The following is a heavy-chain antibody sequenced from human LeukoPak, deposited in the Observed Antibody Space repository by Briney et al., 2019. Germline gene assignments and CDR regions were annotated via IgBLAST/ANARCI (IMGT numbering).Heavy chain of an antibody. CDR3: ARVPGIAVAGSY. J-gene: IGHJ4*02. CDR2: IYHSGST. D-gene: IGHD6-19*01. Sequence: SETLSLTCTVSGYSISSGYYWGWIRQPPGKGLEWIGSIYHSGSTYYNPSLKSRVTISVDTSKNQFSLKLSSVTAADTAVYYCARVPGIAVAGSYWGQGTLVTASS. CDR1: GYSISSGYY. V-gene: IGHV4-38-2*02.